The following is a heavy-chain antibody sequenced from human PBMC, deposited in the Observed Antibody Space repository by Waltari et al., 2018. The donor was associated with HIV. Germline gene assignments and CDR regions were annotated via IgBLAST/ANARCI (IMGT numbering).Heavy chain of an antibody. CDR2: NKGKSKSGAA. V-gene: IGHV3-15*05. CDR3: DKHLLRVPTLSVTGSAF. Sequence: ELQLVESGGGLFKPGEPLSLSCSSSVFILSNAWLAWFRPVEGRGVGGVGVNKGKSKSGAAASATVVYDRFIISSNASSNALYLHLRSLTIEDTAVYFCDKHLLRVPTLSVTGSAFWGQGTLVIVSS. D-gene: IGHD6-19*01. J-gene: IGHJ4*02. CDR1: VFILSNAW.